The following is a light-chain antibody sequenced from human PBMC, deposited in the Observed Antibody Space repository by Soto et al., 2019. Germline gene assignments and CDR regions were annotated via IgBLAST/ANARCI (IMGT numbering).Light chain of an antibody. CDR3: STWDDSQVI. J-gene: IGLJ2*01. Sequence: QSVLTQPPSASGTPGQRVTISCSGSSSSIESNHVYWYQHLPGTVPKLLIYSDDQRPSGVPDRFSGSKSGTSASLAISGLRSEDEGDYYCSTWDDSQVIFGGGTQLTVL. V-gene: IGLV1-47*02. CDR2: SDD. CDR1: SSSIESNH.